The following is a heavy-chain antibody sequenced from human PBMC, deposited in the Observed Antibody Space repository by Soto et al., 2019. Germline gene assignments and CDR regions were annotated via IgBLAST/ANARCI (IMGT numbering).Heavy chain of an antibody. J-gene: IGHJ3*02. CDR2: ISAYNGNT. V-gene: IGHV1-18*04. CDR1: GYTFTSYG. D-gene: IGHD4-17*01. Sequence: ASVKVSCKASGYTFTSYGISWVRQAPGQGLEWMGWISAYNGNTNYAQKLQGRVTMTTDTSTSTAYMELRSLRSDDTAVYYCAKDPYGDYVGDDAFDIWGQGTMVTVSS. CDR3: AKDPYGDYVGDDAFDI.